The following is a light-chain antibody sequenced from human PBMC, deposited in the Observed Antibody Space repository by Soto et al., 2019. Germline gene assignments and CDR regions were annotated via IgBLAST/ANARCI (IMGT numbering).Light chain of an antibody. CDR1: QGISSY. CDR2: AAS. CDR3: QQYYSYSTWT. Sequence: AIRMTQSPSSLSASTGDRVNITCRASQGISSYLAWYQQKPGKAPKLLIYAASTLQSGVPSRFSGSGSGTDFTLTISCLQSEDFATYYCQQYYSYSTWTFGQGTKVEIK. J-gene: IGKJ1*01. V-gene: IGKV1-8*01.